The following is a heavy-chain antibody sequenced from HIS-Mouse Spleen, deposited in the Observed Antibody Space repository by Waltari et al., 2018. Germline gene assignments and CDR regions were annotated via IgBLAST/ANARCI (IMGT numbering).Heavy chain of an antibody. CDR1: GYTFTSYD. J-gene: IGHJ4*02. D-gene: IGHD3-22*01. V-gene: IGHV1-8*01. Sequence: QVQLVQSGAEVKKPGASVKVSCKASGYTFTSYDINWVRQATGHGLEWMGWENPNSGNKGDAKKVQGRVNMTRNTSISTAYMELSSLRSEDTAVYYCAGVSDSSGYYYGSNYWGQGTLVTVSS. CDR2: ENPNSGNK. CDR3: AGVSDSSGYYYGSNY.